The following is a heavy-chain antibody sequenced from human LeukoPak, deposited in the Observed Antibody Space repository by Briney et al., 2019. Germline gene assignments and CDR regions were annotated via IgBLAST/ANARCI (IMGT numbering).Heavy chain of an antibody. Sequence: GGSLRLSCAASGFAVSSNYMSWVRQAPGKGLEWVSVIYRDAKTYYSDSVKGRFTISRDISKNTLFLQMTSLRAEDTALYYCAKVKGWYGEGYFDYWGQGTLVTVSS. D-gene: IGHD3-10*01. CDR2: IYRDAKT. CDR3: AKVKGWYGEGYFDY. CDR1: GFAVSSNY. J-gene: IGHJ4*02. V-gene: IGHV3-53*01.